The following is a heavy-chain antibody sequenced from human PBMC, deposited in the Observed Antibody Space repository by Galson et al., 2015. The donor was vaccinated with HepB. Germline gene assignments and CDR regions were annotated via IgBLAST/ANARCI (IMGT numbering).Heavy chain of an antibody. CDR1: GGSISSTSYY. CDR2: VFYTGST. CDR3: VRQGPLRRNWFDP. Sequence: ETLSLTCIVSGGSISSTSYYWGWIRQPPGKGLEWIGSVFYTGSTYSNPSLKSPVTISEDTSKNQFSLKVSSVTAADTAVYYCVRQGPLRRNWFDPWGQGTLVTVSS. J-gene: IGHJ5*02. D-gene: IGHD4-17*01. V-gene: IGHV4-39*01.